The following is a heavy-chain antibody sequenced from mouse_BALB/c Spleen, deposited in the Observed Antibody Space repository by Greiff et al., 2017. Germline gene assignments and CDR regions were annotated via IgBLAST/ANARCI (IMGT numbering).Heavy chain of an antibody. J-gene: IGHJ4*01. CDR2: IWSGGST. CDR1: GFSLTSYG. D-gene: IGHD1-2*01. Sequence: QVQLKQSGPGLVQPSQSLSITCTVSGFSLTSYGVHWVRQSPGKGLEWLGVIWSGGSTDYNAAFISRLSISKDNSKSQVFFKMNSLQADDTAIYYCASQITTATNGYYAMDYWGQGTSVTVSS. CDR3: ASQITTATNGYYAMDY. V-gene: IGHV2-4-1*01.